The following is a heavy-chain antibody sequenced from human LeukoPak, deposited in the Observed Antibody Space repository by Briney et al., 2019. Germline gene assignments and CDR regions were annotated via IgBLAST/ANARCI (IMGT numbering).Heavy chain of an antibody. CDR1: GYTLTELS. CDR3: ATVGYSSSWYVWFDP. Sequence: ASVKVSCKVSGYTLTELSMHWVRQAPGKGLEWMGGFDPEDGETIYAQKFQGRVTMTEDTSTDTAYMELSSLRSEDTAVYYCATVGYSSSWYVWFDPWGQGTLVTVSS. J-gene: IGHJ5*02. V-gene: IGHV1-24*01. CDR2: FDPEDGET. D-gene: IGHD6-13*01.